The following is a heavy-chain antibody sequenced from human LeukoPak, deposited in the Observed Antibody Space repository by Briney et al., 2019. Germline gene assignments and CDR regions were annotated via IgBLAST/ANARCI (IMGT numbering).Heavy chain of an antibody. Sequence: ASVKLSCKASGYTFIRYYINWVRQAPGQGLEWMGWINPNSGGTNYAQKFQGRVTMTRDTSISTAYMELSRLRSDDTAVYYCARDHGDGYDYFDYWGQGTLVTVSS. CDR2: INPNSGGT. D-gene: IGHD5-24*01. J-gene: IGHJ4*02. V-gene: IGHV1-2*02. CDR1: GYTFIRYY. CDR3: ARDHGDGYDYFDY.